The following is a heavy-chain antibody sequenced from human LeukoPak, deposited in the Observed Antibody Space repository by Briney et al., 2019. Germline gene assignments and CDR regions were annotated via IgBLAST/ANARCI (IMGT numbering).Heavy chain of an antibody. Sequence: SETLSLTCAVYGGSFSGYYWSWIRQPPGKGLEWIGEINHSGSTNYNPSLKSRVTISVDTSKNQFSLKLSSVTAVDTAVYYCATRGVVVDYWGQGTLVTVSS. CDR1: GGSFSGYY. V-gene: IGHV4-34*01. CDR2: INHSGST. D-gene: IGHD2-2*01. CDR3: ATRGVVVDY. J-gene: IGHJ4*02.